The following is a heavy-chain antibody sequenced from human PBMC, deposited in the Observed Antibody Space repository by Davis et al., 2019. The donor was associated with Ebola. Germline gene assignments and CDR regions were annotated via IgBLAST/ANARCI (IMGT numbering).Heavy chain of an antibody. D-gene: IGHD5-18*01. CDR1: GYTFTGYY. CDR3: ARYAGYSYGYLYY. J-gene: IGHJ4*02. V-gene: IGHV1-8*02. Sequence: ASVKVSCKASGYTFTGYYMHWVRQATGQGLEWMGWMNPNSGNTGYAQKFQGRVTMTRNTSISTAYMELSRLRSDDTAVYYCARYAGYSYGYLYYWGQGTLVTVSS. CDR2: MNPNSGNT.